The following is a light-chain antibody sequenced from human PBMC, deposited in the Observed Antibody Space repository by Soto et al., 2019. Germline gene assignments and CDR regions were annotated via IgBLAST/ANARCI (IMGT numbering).Light chain of an antibody. J-gene: IGKJ4*01. CDR1: QNIYKW. V-gene: IGKV1-5*01. CDR2: EAA. CDR3: QQYERYPLT. Sequence: DIQMTQSPSTLSASIGDRVTITCLASQNIYKWLAWYQQKPQKAPKLLIFEAAALETGVSPRFSGSGSGTEFTLTISSLQPDDFATYYCQQYERYPLTFGGGTKVE.